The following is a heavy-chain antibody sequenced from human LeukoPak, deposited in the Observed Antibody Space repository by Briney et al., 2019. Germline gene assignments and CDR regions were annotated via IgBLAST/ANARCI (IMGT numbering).Heavy chain of an antibody. CDR3: ARDPLSRYYYDSSGYDY. CDR1: GYTFTSYA. Sequence: ASVKVSCKASGYTFTSYAMNWVRQAPGQGLEWMGWINTNTGNPTYAQGFTGRFVFSLDTSVSTACLQISSLKAEDTAVYYCARDPLSRYYYDSSGYDYWGQGTLVTVSS. CDR2: INTNTGNP. D-gene: IGHD3-22*01. V-gene: IGHV7-4-1*02. J-gene: IGHJ4*02.